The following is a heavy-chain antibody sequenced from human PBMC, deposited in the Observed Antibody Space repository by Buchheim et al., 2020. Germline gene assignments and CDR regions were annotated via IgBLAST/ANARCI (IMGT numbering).Heavy chain of an antibody. D-gene: IGHD5-24*01. CDR1: GYTFTSYD. CDR2: MNPNSGNT. CDR3: ARVEGDGDGYNSGGFDY. J-gene: IGHJ4*02. Sequence: QVQLVQSGAEVKKPGASVKVSCKASGYTFTSYDINWVRQATGQGLEWMGWMNPNSGNTGYAQKFQGRVTMTRDTSTRTVYMELSSLRSEDTAVYYCARVEGDGDGYNSGGFDYWRQGTL. V-gene: IGHV1-8*01.